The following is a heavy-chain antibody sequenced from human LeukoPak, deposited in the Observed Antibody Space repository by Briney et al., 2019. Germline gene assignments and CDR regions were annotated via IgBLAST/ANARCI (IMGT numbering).Heavy chain of an antibody. V-gene: IGHV4-39*01. Sequence: SETLSLTCTVSGGSISSSSYYWAWIRQPPGKGLEWIGSIYYSGSTYYNPSLKSRVTISVDTSKNQFSLKLSSVTAADTAVYYCARHLPGRGNWFDPWGQRTLVTVSS. CDR2: IYYSGST. J-gene: IGHJ5*02. CDR3: ARHLPGRGNWFDP. D-gene: IGHD3-10*01. CDR1: GGSISSSSYY.